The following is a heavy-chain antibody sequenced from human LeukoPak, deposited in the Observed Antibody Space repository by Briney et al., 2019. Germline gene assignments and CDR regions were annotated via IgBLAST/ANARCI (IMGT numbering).Heavy chain of an antibody. CDR2: INGDGSST. CDR1: GLTFSSYW. J-gene: IGHJ4*02. D-gene: IGHD6-19*01. V-gene: IGHV3-74*01. Sequence: GGSLRLSCAASGLTFSSYWMHWVRQAPGKGLVWVSCINGDGSSTIYADSVKGRFTISRDNAKNTLYLQMNSLRAEDTAVYYCARGGGPYSSGWYGYDYWGQGTLVTVSS. CDR3: ARGGGPYSSGWYGYDY.